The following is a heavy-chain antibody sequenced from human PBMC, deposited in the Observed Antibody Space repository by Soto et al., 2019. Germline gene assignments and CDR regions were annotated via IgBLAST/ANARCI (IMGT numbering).Heavy chain of an antibody. CDR1: GYNFIDFY. J-gene: IGHJ4*01. CDR2: INPNSGIT. Sequence: GASVKVSCKTSGYNFIDFYLHWVRQAPGQGLEWMGWINPNSGITNYAPKFQGRVTLTRDTSISTAYVDLSSLTSDDTAIYYCARGRVVTLPRGDILLSRLAYWGHGSLVTVSS. CDR3: ARGRVVTLPRGDILLSRLAY. V-gene: IGHV1-2*02. D-gene: IGHD3-10*01.